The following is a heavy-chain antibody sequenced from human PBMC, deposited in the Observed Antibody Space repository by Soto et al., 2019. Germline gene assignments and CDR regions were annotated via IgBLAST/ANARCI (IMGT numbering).Heavy chain of an antibody. D-gene: IGHD5-12*01. CDR1: GFTFSRYG. Sequence: QVQLVESGGGVVQPGRSLRLSCATSGFTFSRYGIHWVRQAPGKGLDWVAVTSHDGTNKYYTDSVKGRFIISRDNSKNTLYLEMNSLRAEDTAVYYSAKETVATIRPTRIYYYYGLDVWGQGTTVSVSS. CDR3: AKETVATIRPTRIYYYYGLDV. CDR2: TSHDGTNK. J-gene: IGHJ6*02. V-gene: IGHV3-30*18.